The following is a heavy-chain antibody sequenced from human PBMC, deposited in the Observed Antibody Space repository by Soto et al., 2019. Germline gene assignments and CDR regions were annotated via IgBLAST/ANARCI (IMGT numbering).Heavy chain of an antibody. V-gene: IGHV3-74*01. D-gene: IGHD1-1*01. CDR1: GFTFGNYW. CDR2: ISDYGRI. J-gene: IGHJ4*02. CDR3: ARGGLEPFDH. Sequence: LRLSCAASGFTFGNYWMQWVRQAPGKGLVWVSRISDYGRINYADSVKDRFIISRDDAKSELYLQLNDLRAEDTAMYYCARGGLEPFDHWGQGALVTVSS.